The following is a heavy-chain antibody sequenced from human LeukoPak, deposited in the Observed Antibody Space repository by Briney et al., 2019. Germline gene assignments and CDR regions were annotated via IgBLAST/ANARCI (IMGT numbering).Heavy chain of an antibody. CDR3: ARNRDSDY. V-gene: IGHV5-51*01. D-gene: IGHD2/OR15-2a*01. CDR1: GYSFSSYW. J-gene: IGHJ4*02. Sequence: GESLKISCKASGYSFSSYWVGWVRQLPGKGLEWMGIIYPGDSATRYSPSFQGQVTISADKSISTAYLQWSSLKASDTAMYYCARNRDSDYWGQGTLVTVSS. CDR2: IYPGDSAT.